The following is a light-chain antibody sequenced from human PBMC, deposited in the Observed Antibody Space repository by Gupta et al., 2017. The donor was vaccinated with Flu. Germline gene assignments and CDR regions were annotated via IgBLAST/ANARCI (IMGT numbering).Light chain of an antibody. CDR1: QGVSSS. Sequence: ILLTQSPATLSLCPGERATLSCRASQGVSSSLAWYQQKPGQAPRILINDASNRATGVPARCSSSGSGTAFTLTISSLEPEDFAVDYCRQRSNWPPLTFGGGTKVEIK. J-gene: IGKJ4*01. CDR3: RQRSNWPPLT. V-gene: IGKV3-11*01. CDR2: DAS.